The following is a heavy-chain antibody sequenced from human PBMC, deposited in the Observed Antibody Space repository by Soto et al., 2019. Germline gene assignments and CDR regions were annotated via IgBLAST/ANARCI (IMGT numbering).Heavy chain of an antibody. D-gene: IGHD6-19*01. V-gene: IGHV1-69*06. CDR1: GGTFSSYA. CDR3: AIKGPLRRQSTKDYYYGMDV. J-gene: IGHJ6*02. CDR2: IIPIFGTA. Sequence: ASVKVSCKASGGTFSSYAISWVRQAPGQGLEWMGGIIPIFGTANYAQKFQGRVTITADKSTSTAHMELSSLRSEDTAVYYCAIKGPLRRQSTKDYYYGMDVWGQGTTVTVSS.